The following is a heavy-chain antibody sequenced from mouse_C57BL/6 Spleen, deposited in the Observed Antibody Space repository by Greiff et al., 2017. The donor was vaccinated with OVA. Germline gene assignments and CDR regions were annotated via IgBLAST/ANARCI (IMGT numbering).Heavy chain of an antibody. J-gene: IGHJ3*01. Sequence: EVQVVESGPGLVKPSQSLSLTCSVTGYSITSGYYWNWIRQFPGNKLEWMGYISYDGSNNYNPSLKNRISITRDTSKNQFFLKLNSVTTEDTATYYCADYDGYYSFAYWGQGTLVTVSA. CDR3: ADYDGYYSFAY. D-gene: IGHD2-3*01. V-gene: IGHV3-6*01. CDR2: ISYDGSN. CDR1: GYSITSGYY.